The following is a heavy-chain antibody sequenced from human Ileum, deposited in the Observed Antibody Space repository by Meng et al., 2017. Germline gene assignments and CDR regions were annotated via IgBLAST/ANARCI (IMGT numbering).Heavy chain of an antibody. D-gene: IGHD6-13*01. J-gene: IGHJ4*02. CDR3: AREPPAAAGTGADY. CDR2: IYYSGTT. V-gene: IGHV4-31*03. Sequence: QVQLQESGSGLVKPSQTLSLTCIVSGGSISSGGYYWSWIRQHPGKGLEWIGYIYYSGTTYYNPSLKSRVTISVDTSKNQFSLKLSSVTAADTAVYYCAREPPAAAGTGADYWGQGTLVTVSS. CDR1: GGSISSGGYY.